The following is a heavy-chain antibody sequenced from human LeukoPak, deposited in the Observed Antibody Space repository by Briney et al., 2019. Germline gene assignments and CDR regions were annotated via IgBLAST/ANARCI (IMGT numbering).Heavy chain of an antibody. J-gene: IGHJ4*02. Sequence: VGSLRLSCSVSGFIFNSYAMSWVRQATGKGPEWVSLMSGSGGGTNYADSVKGRFTISRDNSKNTLYLQMNSLRAEDTAVYYCAKDTLSMIVVVITTLYDYWGQGTLVTVSS. CDR3: AKDTLSMIVVVITTLYDY. CDR1: GFIFNSYA. D-gene: IGHD3-22*01. V-gene: IGHV3-23*01. CDR2: MSGSGGGT.